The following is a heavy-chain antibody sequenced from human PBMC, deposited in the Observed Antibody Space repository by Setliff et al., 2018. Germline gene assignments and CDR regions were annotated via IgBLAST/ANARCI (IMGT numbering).Heavy chain of an antibody. CDR1: RFSFSSYG. V-gene: IGHV3-33*08. Sequence: PGGSLRLSCEGPRFSFSSYGLHWVRQAPGKGLEWVAVIWDDGVKKYHADSVKGRFTISRDNSKNTLYLQMNSLRPEDTAVYYCARTCSGSGCYAGLESWGQGTPVTVSS. J-gene: IGHJ4*02. CDR3: ARTCSGSGCYAGLES. CDR2: IWDDGVKK. D-gene: IGHD2-15*01.